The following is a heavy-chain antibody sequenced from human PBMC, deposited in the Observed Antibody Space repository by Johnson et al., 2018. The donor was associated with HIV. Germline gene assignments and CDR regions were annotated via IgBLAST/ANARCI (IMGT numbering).Heavy chain of an antibody. CDR2: ISSSGTTV. V-gene: IGHV3-11*04. D-gene: IGHD4-23*01. CDR1: GFTFSDYY. Sequence: QEKLVESGGGLVKPGGSLRLSCAASGFTFSDYYMTWIRQTPGKGLEWVSYISSSGTTVYYADSVRGRFSISRDNTKPYLYLQMNSLRAEDTAVYYCAKVGATVITPRGEAFDIWGQGTMVTVSS. J-gene: IGHJ3*02. CDR3: AKVGATVITPRGEAFDI.